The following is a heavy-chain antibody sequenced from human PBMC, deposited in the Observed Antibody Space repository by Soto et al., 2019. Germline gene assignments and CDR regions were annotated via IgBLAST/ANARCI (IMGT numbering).Heavy chain of an antibody. CDR3: ASWAGRSTTAFFSGPFDF. V-gene: IGHV3-30*03. D-gene: IGHD2-2*01. Sequence: QVQLVGSGGGVVQPGRSLRLSCAASGFAFSDYGLHWVRQAPGKGLEWVAVISYDGTNKYYAGSVKGRFTISRDNTKNMLYLQMDSLRPDDTSVYYCASWAGRSTTAFFSGPFDFWGQGTLVTVSS. CDR2: ISYDGTNK. CDR1: GFAFSDYG. J-gene: IGHJ4*02.